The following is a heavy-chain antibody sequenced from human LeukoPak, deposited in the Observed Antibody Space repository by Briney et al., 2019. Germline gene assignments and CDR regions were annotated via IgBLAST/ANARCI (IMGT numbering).Heavy chain of an antibody. Sequence: GGSLRLSCAASGFTFSGYGMHWVRQAPGKGLEWVAVISYDGGNKYYADSVKGRFTISRDNSKNTLYLQMNSLRAEDTAVYYCAKDSYASGSYSFQVEYWGQGTLVTVSS. CDR1: GFTFSGYG. CDR3: AKDSYASGSYSFQVEY. V-gene: IGHV3-30*18. D-gene: IGHD3-10*01. CDR2: ISYDGGNK. J-gene: IGHJ4*02.